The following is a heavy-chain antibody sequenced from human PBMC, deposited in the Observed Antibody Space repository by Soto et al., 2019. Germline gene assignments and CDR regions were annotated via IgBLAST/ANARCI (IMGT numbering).Heavy chain of an antibody. CDR1: GYTFTSYD. CDR3: ARGRIAAAVGRDWFDP. V-gene: IGHV1-8*01. D-gene: IGHD6-13*01. J-gene: IGHJ5*02. CDR2: MNPNSGNT. Sequence: QVQLVQSGAEVKKPWASVKVSCKASGYTFTSYDINWVRQATGQGLEWMGWMNPNSGNTGYAQKLQGRVTMTRNTSISTAYMELRSLRSEDTAVYYCARGRIAAAVGRDWFDPWGQGTLVNVSS.